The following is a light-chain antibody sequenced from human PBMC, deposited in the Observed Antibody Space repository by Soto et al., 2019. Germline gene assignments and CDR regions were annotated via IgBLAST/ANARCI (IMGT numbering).Light chain of an antibody. CDR3: QQYYRYPWT. V-gene: IGKV1-16*02. Sequence: DIQMTQSPSSLSASVGDRVTITCRASQGISTYLGWYQQKPGKTPTSLIYSASSLQSGVPSKFSGSGSGTVFTLTISDMQPDDFANYYCQQYYRYPWTFGQGTKVEIK. J-gene: IGKJ1*01. CDR2: SAS. CDR1: QGISTY.